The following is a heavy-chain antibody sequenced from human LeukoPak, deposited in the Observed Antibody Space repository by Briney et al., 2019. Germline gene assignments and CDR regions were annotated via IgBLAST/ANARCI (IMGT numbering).Heavy chain of an antibody. J-gene: IGHJ5*02. CDR2: INPNSGGT. V-gene: IGHV1-2*02. Sequence: ASVKVSCKASGYTFTGYYMHWVRQAPGQGLEWMGWINPNSGGTNYAQKFQGRVTMTRDTSISTAYMELSRLRSDDTAVYYCARDAGYCSSTSCQGGWFDPWGQGTLVTVSS. CDR3: ARDAGYCSSTSCQGGWFDP. D-gene: IGHD2-2*01. CDR1: GYTFTGYY.